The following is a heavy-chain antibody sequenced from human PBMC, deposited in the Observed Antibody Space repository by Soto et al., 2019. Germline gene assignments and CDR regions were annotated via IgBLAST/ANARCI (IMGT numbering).Heavy chain of an antibody. CDR3: ARIPYSSGWYGDY. D-gene: IGHD6-19*01. V-gene: IGHV4-39*01. CDR1: GGSISSSSYY. Sequence: QLQLQESGPGLVKPSETLSLTCTVSGGSISSSSYYWGWIRQPPGKGLEWIGSIYYSGSTHYNPSLKSRVTISVDTSKNQFSLKLSSVTAADTAVYYCARIPYSSGWYGDYWGQGTLVTVSS. CDR2: IYYSGST. J-gene: IGHJ4*02.